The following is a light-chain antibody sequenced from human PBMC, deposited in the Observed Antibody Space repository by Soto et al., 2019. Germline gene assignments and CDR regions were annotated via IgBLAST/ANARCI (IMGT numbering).Light chain of an antibody. CDR3: QQYFSAPLT. CDR1: QSXLHSSNNXXX. Sequence: IVMTQSXXXXAXXXGERATINCKSSQSXLHSSNNXXXLAWYQQKPGQPPKLLIYWASTRQSGVAXRXXXXXXXXXXXXTISSLQAEDAAVYYCQQYFSAPLTFGGGTKVEXK. CDR2: WAS. V-gene: IGKV4-1*01. J-gene: IGKJ4*01.